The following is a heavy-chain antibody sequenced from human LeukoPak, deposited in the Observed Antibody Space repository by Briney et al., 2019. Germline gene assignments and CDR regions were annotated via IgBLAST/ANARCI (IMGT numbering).Heavy chain of an antibody. Sequence: SETLSLTCAVSGGSVSSYYWSWIRQPPGKGLEWIGYIYYSGSTNYNPSLKSRVTISLDTPRNQFSLKLSSVTAADTAVYYCARDCSGASCYDYWGQGTLVTVSS. V-gene: IGHV4-59*02. J-gene: IGHJ4*02. CDR1: GGSVSSYY. CDR2: IYYSGST. CDR3: ARDCSGASCYDY. D-gene: IGHD2-15*01.